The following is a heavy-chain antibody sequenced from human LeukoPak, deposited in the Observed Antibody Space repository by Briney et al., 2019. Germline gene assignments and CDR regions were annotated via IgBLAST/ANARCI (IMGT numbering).Heavy chain of an antibody. V-gene: IGHV5-51*01. CDR1: GYSFTSYW. J-gene: IGHJ5*02. D-gene: IGHD3-10*01. CDR2: IYPGDSDT. Sequence: GESLKISCKGSGYSFTSYWIGWVRQMPGKGLEWMGIIYPGDSDTRYSPSFQGQATISADKSISTAYLQWSSLKASDTAMYYCARGPNYYGSGSYYTVPFDPWGQGTLVTVSS. CDR3: ARGPNYYGSGSYYTVPFDP.